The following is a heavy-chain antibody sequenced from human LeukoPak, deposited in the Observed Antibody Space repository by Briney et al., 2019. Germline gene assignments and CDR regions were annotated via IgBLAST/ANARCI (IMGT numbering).Heavy chain of an antibody. CDR3: ARGYVGWFGELFPFDP. CDR1: GYTFTSYD. D-gene: IGHD3-10*01. Sequence: ASVKVSCKASGYTFTSYDINWVRQATGQGLEWMGWMNPNSGNTGYAQKFQGRVTMTRNTSISTAYMELSSLRSEDTAVYYCARGYVGWFGELFPFDPWGQGTLVTVSS. CDR2: MNPNSGNT. V-gene: IGHV1-8*01. J-gene: IGHJ5*02.